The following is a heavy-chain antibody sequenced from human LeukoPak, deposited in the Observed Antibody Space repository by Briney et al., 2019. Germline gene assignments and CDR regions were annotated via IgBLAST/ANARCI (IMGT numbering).Heavy chain of an antibody. CDR2: IDPSDSYT. Sequence: GESLKISCKGSGYSFTSYWISWVRQMPGKGLERMGRIDPSDSYTNYSPSFQGHVTISADKSISTAYLQWSSLKASDTAMYYCARQGLLWFGELLPPFDYWGQGTLVTVSS. CDR3: ARQGLLWFGELLPPFDY. J-gene: IGHJ4*02. V-gene: IGHV5-10-1*01. CDR1: GYSFTSYW. D-gene: IGHD3-10*01.